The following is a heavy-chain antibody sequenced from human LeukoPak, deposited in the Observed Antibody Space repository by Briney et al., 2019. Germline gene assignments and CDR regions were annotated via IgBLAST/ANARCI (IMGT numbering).Heavy chain of an antibody. CDR2: IYYFGST. J-gene: IGHJ4*02. V-gene: IGHV4-59*12. D-gene: IGHD5-12*01. CDR1: GGSISSYH. Sequence: SETLSLTCTVSGGSISSYHWSWIRQPPGKGLEWIGHIYYFGSTNYNPSLKNRVTVSVDTSKNQFSLKLFSVTAADTAVYNCARGGGYSGYDFGYWGQGTLVTVSS. CDR3: ARGGGYSGYDFGY.